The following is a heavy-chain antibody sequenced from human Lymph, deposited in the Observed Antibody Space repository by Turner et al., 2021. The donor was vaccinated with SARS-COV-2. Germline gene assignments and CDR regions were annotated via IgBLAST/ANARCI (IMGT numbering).Heavy chain of an antibody. V-gene: IGHV1-2*02. CDR3: ARDTRGDYSYYYDGMDV. Sequence: QVQLVKSGAEVKRPGASVKVSCKASGYIFTGDFMHWVRQAPGQGLEWMGWINPNSGGTKYAQKFQGRVTMTRDTSISTAYMEVSRLRSDDTAVYYCARDTRGDYSYYYDGMDVWGQGTTVTVSS. J-gene: IGHJ6*02. CDR1: GYIFTGDF. CDR2: INPNSGGT. D-gene: IGHD4-17*01.